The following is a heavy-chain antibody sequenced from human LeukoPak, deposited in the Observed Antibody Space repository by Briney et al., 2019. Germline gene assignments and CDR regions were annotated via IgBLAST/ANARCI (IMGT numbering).Heavy chain of an antibody. Sequence: PGGSLRLSCAASGFTFSSYAMSWVRQAPGKGLEWVSAISGSGGSTYYADSVKGRFTISRDNSKNTLYLQMNSLRAEDTAVYYCAKSRQIVLMVYAISPWGQGTLVTVSS. J-gene: IGHJ5*02. CDR2: ISGSGGST. D-gene: IGHD2-8*01. CDR3: AKSRQIVLMVYAISP. CDR1: GFTFSSYA. V-gene: IGHV3-23*01.